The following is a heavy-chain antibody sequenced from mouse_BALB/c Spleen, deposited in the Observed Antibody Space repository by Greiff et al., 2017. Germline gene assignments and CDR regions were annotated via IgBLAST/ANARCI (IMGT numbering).Heavy chain of an antibody. V-gene: IGHV5-4*02. J-gene: IGHJ4*01. Sequence: EVMLVESGGGLVKPGGSLKLSCAASGFTFSDYYMYWVRQTPEKRLEWVATISDGGSYTYYPDSVKGRFTISRDNAKNNLYLQMSSLKSEDTAMYYCARGTLYYAMDYWGQGTSVTVSS. CDR1: GFTFSDYY. CDR3: ARGTLYYAMDY. CDR2: ISDGGSYT.